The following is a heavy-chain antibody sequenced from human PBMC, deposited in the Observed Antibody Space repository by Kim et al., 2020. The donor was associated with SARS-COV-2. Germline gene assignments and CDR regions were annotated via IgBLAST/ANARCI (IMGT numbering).Heavy chain of an antibody. V-gene: IGHV4-34*01. CDR3: ARGFGRRIDTGSYFY. Sequence: SETLSLTCAVYGGSFSGYYWSWIRQPPGKGLEWIGEINHSGSTNYNPSLKSRVTISVDTSKNQFSLKLSSVTAADTAVYYCARGFGRRIDTGSYFYWGQGTLVTVSS. CDR2: INHSGST. D-gene: IGHD3-10*01. CDR1: GGSFSGYY. J-gene: IGHJ4*02.